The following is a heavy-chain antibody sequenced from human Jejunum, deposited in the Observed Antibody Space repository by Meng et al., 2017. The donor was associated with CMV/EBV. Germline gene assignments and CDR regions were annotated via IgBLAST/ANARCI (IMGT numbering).Heavy chain of an antibody. CDR3: ARDHSPFMVRGEFDY. D-gene: IGHD3-10*01. CDR2: IYYSGRT. V-gene: IGHV4-39*07. J-gene: IGHJ4*02. CDR1: SISSSTYY. Sequence: SISSSTYYWGWIRQPPGKGLEWIGSIYYSGRTYYNPSLKSRVTISVDTSKNQFSLKLSSVTAADTAVYYCARDHSPFMVRGEFDYWGQGTLVTVSS.